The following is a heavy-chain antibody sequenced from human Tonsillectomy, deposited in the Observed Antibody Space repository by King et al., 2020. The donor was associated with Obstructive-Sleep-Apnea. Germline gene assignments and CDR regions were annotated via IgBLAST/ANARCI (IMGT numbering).Heavy chain of an antibody. CDR3: ARGDGYSSSPTPF. Sequence: VQLVESGVEVNEPGASVKVSCKASGYTFTLYGIRGVRQVPGLGREWMGWISSSNVNTYYAENFQGRVTMSTDTSPSTANMELTRLRSDDSAVYYCARGDGYSSSPTPFWGQGTLVTVSS. D-gene: IGHD6-13*01. J-gene: IGHJ4*02. CDR2: ISSSNVNT. CDR1: GYTFTLYG. V-gene: IGHV1-18*04.